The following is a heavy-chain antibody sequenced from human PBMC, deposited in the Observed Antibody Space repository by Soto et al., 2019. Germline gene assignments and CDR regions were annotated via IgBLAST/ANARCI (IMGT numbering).Heavy chain of an antibody. V-gene: IGHV4-31*03. D-gene: IGHD3-10*01. CDR1: GGSISSGGYY. Sequence: SETLSLTCTVSGGSISSGGYYWSWIRQHPGKGLEWIGYIYYSGSTYYNPSLKSRVTISVDTSKNQFSLKLSSVTAADTAVYYCARERVMWFGELFGWFDPWGQGTLVTVSS. J-gene: IGHJ5*02. CDR2: IYYSGST. CDR3: ARERVMWFGELFGWFDP.